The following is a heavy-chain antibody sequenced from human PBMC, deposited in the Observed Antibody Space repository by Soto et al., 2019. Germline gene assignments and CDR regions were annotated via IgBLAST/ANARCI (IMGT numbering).Heavy chain of an antibody. J-gene: IGHJ6*02. CDR2: INPNSGGT. Sequence: ASVKVSCKASGYTFTRYYMHWVRQAPGQGLEWMGWINPNSGGTNYAQKFQGWVTMTRDTSISTAYMELSRLRSDDTAVYYCARGLRITGTKNYYYYYGMDVWGQGTTVTVSS. V-gene: IGHV1-2*04. D-gene: IGHD1-20*01. CDR1: GYTFTRYY. CDR3: ARGLRITGTKNYYYYYGMDV.